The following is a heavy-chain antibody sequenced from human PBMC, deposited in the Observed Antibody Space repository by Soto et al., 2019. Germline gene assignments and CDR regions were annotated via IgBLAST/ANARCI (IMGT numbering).Heavy chain of an antibody. Sequence: QVQLVQSGAEVKKPWSSVKVSCKASGGTFSSYAISWVRQAPGQGLEWMGGIIPIFGTANYAQKFQGRVTITADESTSTAYMELSSLRSEDTAVYYCARSMVRGVNYYYYYGMDVWGQGTTVTGSS. J-gene: IGHJ6*02. CDR1: GGTFSSYA. D-gene: IGHD3-10*01. V-gene: IGHV1-69*01. CDR2: IIPIFGTA. CDR3: ARSMVRGVNYYYYYGMDV.